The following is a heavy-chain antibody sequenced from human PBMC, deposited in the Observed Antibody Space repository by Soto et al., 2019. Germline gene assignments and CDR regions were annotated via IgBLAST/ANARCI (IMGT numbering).Heavy chain of an antibody. Sequence: QVQLVECGGGVVQPGRSLRLSCAAAGFTFSSYAMHWVRQAPGKGLVWVAVISYDGSNKYYEDSVKGRVTIYRDNSKNTLYLQMNSLRAEDTAVYYCESYYYYGMDVWGQGTTVTGSS. V-gene: IGHV3-30-3*01. CDR1: GFTFSSYA. CDR3: ESYYYYGMDV. CDR2: ISYDGSNK. J-gene: IGHJ6*02.